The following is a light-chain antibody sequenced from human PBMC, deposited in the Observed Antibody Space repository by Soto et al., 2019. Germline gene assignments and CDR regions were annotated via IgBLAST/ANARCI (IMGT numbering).Light chain of an antibody. CDR2: KAS. V-gene: IGKV1-5*03. Sequence: DIQMTQSPSTLSASVGDRVTITCRASQSISSWLAWYQQKPGKAPKLLIFKASSLESGVPSRFSASGSRTELTRTISSLQPDDFATYYCQQYNSYPVGFGQGTKVEIK. J-gene: IGKJ1*01. CDR1: QSISSW. CDR3: QQYNSYPVG.